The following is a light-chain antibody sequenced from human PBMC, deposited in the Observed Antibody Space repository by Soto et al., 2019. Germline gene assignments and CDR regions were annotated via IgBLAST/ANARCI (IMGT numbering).Light chain of an antibody. CDR2: TVS. V-gene: IGKV1-16*01. Sequence: DIQMTQSPSSLSASEGDRVTITCRASQGIYNHLAWFQLKPGKAPKSLIYTVSSLESGVPSRFSGSGSATDFTLTISSQQPEDFATYYCQQYYSYPLTFGGGTKVEI. CDR3: QQYYSYPLT. J-gene: IGKJ4*01. CDR1: QGIYNH.